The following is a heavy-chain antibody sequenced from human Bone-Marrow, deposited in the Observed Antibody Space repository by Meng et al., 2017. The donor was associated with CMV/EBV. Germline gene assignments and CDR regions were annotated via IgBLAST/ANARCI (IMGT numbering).Heavy chain of an antibody. Sequence: GESLKISCAASGFTFSSYGMHWVRQAPGKGLEWVAFIRYDGSNKYYADSVKGRFTISRDNSKNTLYLQMNSLRAEDTAVYYCAKAVLGRRYYYYGMDIWGQGTTVTVS. J-gene: IGHJ6*02. CDR1: GFTFSSYG. CDR2: IRYDGSNK. CDR3: AKAVLGRRYYYYGMDI. D-gene: IGHD4/OR15-4a*01. V-gene: IGHV3-30*02.